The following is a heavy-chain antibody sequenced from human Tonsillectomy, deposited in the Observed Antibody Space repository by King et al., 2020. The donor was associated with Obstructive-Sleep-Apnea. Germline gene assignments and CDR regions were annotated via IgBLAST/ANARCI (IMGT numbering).Heavy chain of an antibody. CDR2: IRLSRGNV. J-gene: IGHJ4*02. Sequence: VQLVESGGGLVQPGRSLRLSCATSGITFNTSAMHWVRQAPGKGLEWVSGIRLSRGNVGYADSVKGRVSISKDDTKNSLFLQMNGLRTEDTALYFCTIDMFYWSQ. CDR1: GITFNTSA. CDR3: TIDMFY. D-gene: IGHD3-10*02. V-gene: IGHV3-9*01.